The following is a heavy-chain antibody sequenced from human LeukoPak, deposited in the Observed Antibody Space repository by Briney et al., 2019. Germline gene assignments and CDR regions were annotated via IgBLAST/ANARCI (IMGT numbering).Heavy chain of an antibody. J-gene: IGHJ6*02. Sequence: GESLKISCKASGYSFTTYWIGWVRQMPGKGLEWMGIINPGDSNTRYNPSFQGQVTLSVDKSINTAYLQWSSLKASDTAIYYCAREEGGYCTSGRCYMYDLDVWGQGTTVTVSS. D-gene: IGHD2-2*02. CDR1: GYSFTTYW. V-gene: IGHV5-51*01. CDR2: INPGDSNT. CDR3: AREEGGYCTSGRCYMYDLDV.